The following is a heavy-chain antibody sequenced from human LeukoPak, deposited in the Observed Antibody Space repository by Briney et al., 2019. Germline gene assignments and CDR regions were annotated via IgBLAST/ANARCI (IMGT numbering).Heavy chain of an antibody. CDR2: IKEDGSEK. CDR1: GFTFSSYW. D-gene: IGHD1/OR15-1a*01. V-gene: IGHV3-7*03. Sequence: GGSLRLSCAASGFTFSSYWMTWVRQAPGKGLEWVANIKEDGSEKYYVDSVKGRFTISRDNAKSSLYLQMNSLRAEDTAVYYCGRNRAPAYWGQGILVTVSS. J-gene: IGHJ4*02. CDR3: GRNRAPAY.